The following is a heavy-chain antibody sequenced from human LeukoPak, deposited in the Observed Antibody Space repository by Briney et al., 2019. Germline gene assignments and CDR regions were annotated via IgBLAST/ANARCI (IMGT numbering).Heavy chain of an antibody. J-gene: IGHJ4*02. D-gene: IGHD6-6*01. V-gene: IGHV3-30*01. CDR3: ARDGKRYSSSNYFDY. CDR1: GFTFSSYA. CDR2: ISYDGSNK. Sequence: PSGGSLRLSCAASGFTFSSYAMHWVRQAPGKGLEWVAVISYDGSNKYYADSVKGRFTISRDNSKNTLYLQMNSLRAEDTAVYYCARDGKRYSSSNYFDYWGQGTLVTVSS.